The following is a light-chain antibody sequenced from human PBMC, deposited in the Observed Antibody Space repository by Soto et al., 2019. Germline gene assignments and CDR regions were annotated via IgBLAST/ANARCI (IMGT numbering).Light chain of an antibody. V-gene: IGKV3-15*01. J-gene: IGKJ3*01. CDR1: QSVSSTY. CDR3: QQYYTTPFT. CDR2: GAS. Sequence: EIVLTQSPGTLSLSPGERATLSCRSSQSVSSTYLAWYQQKPGQAPRLLIYGASTRATGIPARFSGSGSGTEFTLTIISLQSEDLAVYYCQQYYTTPFTFGPGTKVDI.